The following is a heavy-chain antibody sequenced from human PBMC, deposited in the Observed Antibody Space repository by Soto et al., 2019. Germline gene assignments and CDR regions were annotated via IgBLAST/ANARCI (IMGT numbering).Heavy chain of an antibody. CDR3: ARAMGPYYYDSSGYYYFDY. CDR1: VFTFSSYE. Sequence: PGGSLRLSCAASVFTFSSYEMNWVRQAPGKGLEWVSYISSSGSTIYYADSVKGRFTISRDNAKNSLYLQMNSLRAEDTAVYYCARAMGPYYYDSSGYYYFDYWGQGTLVTVSS. V-gene: IGHV3-48*03. D-gene: IGHD3-22*01. CDR2: ISSSGSTI. J-gene: IGHJ4*02.